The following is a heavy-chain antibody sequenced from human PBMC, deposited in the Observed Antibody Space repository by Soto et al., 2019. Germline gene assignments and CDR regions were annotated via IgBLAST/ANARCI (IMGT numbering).Heavy chain of an antibody. CDR1: GYTFSNYG. CDR2: ISLYSDVT. J-gene: IGHJ5*02. CDR3: ARVVPGAEAWFGP. Sequence: QVQLVQSGGEVKRPGASVKVSCKTSGYTFSNYGITWVRQAPGQPLEWLGWISLYSDVTNYAQKFQGRVSMTTDTSTTPAYMELRSLRSDDTAVYYWARVVPGAEAWFGPWGQGTLVTVSS. D-gene: IGHD2-2*01. V-gene: IGHV1-18*01.